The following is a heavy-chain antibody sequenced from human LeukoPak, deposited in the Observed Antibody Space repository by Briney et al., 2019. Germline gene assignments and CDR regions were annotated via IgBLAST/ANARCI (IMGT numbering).Heavy chain of an antibody. CDR2: IYYSGST. Sequence: SETLSLTCTVSGGSISSYYWSWIRQPPGKGQEWIGYIYYSGSTNYNPSLKSRVTISVDTSKNQFSLKLSSVTAADTAVYYCASPSSGWYSDAFDIWGQGTMVTVSS. V-gene: IGHV4-59*08. D-gene: IGHD6-19*01. J-gene: IGHJ3*02. CDR3: ASPSSGWYSDAFDI. CDR1: GGSISSYY.